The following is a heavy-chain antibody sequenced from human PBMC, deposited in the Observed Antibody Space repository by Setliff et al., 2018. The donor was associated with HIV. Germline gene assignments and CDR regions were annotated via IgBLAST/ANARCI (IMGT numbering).Heavy chain of an antibody. Sequence: TLSLTCTVSGGSISSGSYYWSWIRQPAGKGLEWIGRIYTSGSTNYNPSLKSRVTISVDTSKNQFSLNLNSVTAADTAVYYCARGGGYYYYGMDVWGQGTTVTVSS. V-gene: IGHV4-61*02. CDR3: ARGGGYYYYGMDV. D-gene: IGHD3-16*01. J-gene: IGHJ6*02. CDR2: IYTSGST. CDR1: GGSISSGSYY.